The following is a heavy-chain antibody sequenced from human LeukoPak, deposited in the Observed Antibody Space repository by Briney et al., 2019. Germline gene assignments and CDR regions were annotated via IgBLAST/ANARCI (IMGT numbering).Heavy chain of an antibody. CDR2: IDGSGTFI. CDR1: GFTFRSYA. D-gene: IGHD6-6*01. CDR3: GRRDPSISSHRAIDY. V-gene: IGHV3-23*01. J-gene: IGHJ4*02. Sequence: GGSLRLSCAASGFTFRSYAMTWVRQAPGKGLEWVSTIDGSGTFIYYADSVKGRFTISRDNSKNTLYLQLNSLRAEDTAVYYCGRRDPSISSHRAIDYWGQGTLVTVYS.